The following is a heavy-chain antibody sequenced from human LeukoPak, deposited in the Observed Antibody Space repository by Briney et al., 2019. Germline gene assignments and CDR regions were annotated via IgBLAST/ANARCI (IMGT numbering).Heavy chain of an antibody. CDR1: GGSISSSSYY. CDR3: ARGQTFGVAGGQAFDI. Sequence: PSETLSLTCTVSGGSISSSSYYWGWIRQPPGKGLEWIGSIYYSGSTYYNPSLKSRVTISVDTSREHFSLKLTSVTAADTAVYYCARGQTFGVAGGQAFDIWGQGTMVTVSS. CDR2: IYYSGST. V-gene: IGHV4-39*02. D-gene: IGHD3-3*01. J-gene: IGHJ3*02.